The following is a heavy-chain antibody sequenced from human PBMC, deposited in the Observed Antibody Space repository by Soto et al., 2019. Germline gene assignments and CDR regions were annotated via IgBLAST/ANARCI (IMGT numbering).Heavy chain of an antibody. D-gene: IGHD3-22*01. CDR1: GYTXSSYD. CDR2: MNPNSCNT. CDR3: ARERDSSGYHPYYYCAMDV. J-gene: IGHJ6*02. Sequence: GXAXNVSYKASGYTXSSYDINWVGQATGRGREWIGWMNPNSCNTGYAQKFQGRVTMTRNTSIITAYMELSSLRSEDTALYYRARERDSSGYHPYYYCAMDVWGQGTPATVSS. V-gene: IGHV1-8*01.